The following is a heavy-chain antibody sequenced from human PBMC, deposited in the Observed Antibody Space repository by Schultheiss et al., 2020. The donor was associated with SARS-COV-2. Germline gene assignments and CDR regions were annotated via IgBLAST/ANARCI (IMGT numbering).Heavy chain of an antibody. CDR1: GYSFTTYW. J-gene: IGHJ3*02. V-gene: IGHV5-51*01. CDR2: IFPGDSDT. CDR3: ARVPGTWSDAFDI. D-gene: IGHD1-7*01. Sequence: GESLKISCKGSGYSFTTYWIGWVRQMPGKGLEWMGIIFPGDSDTTYSPSFQGPVTISADKSISTAYLQWSSLKASDTAMYYCARVPGTWSDAFDIWSQGTMVTVSS.